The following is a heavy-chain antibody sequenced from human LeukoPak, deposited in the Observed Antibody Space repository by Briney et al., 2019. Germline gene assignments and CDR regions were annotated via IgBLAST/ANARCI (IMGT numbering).Heavy chain of an antibody. CDR2: INPNSGGT. D-gene: IGHD3-22*01. Sequence: ASVKVSCKASGYTFTGYYMHWVRQAPGQGLEWMGWINPNSGGTNYAQKFQGRVTMTRDTSISTAYMELNSLRSDDTAVYYCAKDRGGGSSSGYYYFDYWGQGTLVTVSS. CDR3: AKDRGGGSSSGYYYFDY. V-gene: IGHV1-2*02. CDR1: GYTFTGYY. J-gene: IGHJ4*02.